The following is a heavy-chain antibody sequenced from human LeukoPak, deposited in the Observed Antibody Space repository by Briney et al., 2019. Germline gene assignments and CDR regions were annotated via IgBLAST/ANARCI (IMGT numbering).Heavy chain of an antibody. V-gene: IGHV1-69*01. Sequence: SVKVSCKASGGTFSSYAISWVRQAPGQGLEWMRGIIPIFGTANYAQKFQGRVTITADESTSTAYMELNSLRSEDTAVYYCARTGSSSPGSYNYYMDVWGKGTTVTVSS. D-gene: IGHD6-6*01. CDR1: GGTFSSYA. J-gene: IGHJ6*03. CDR2: IIPIFGTA. CDR3: ARTGSSSPGSYNYYMDV.